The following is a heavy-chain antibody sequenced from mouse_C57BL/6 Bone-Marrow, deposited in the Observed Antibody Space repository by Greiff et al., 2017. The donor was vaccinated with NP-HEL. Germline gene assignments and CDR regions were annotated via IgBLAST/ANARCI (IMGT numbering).Heavy chain of an antibody. Sequence: VQLQESGPELVKPGASVKISCKASGYAFSSSWMNWVKQRPGKGLEWIGRIYPGDGDTNYNGKFKGKATLTADKSSSTAYMQLSSLTSADSAVYFCARGVYRGYYYAMDYWGQGTSVTVSS. V-gene: IGHV1-82*01. J-gene: IGHJ4*01. CDR3: ARGVYRGYYYAMDY. CDR2: IYPGDGDT. D-gene: IGHD2-12*01. CDR1: GYAFSSSW.